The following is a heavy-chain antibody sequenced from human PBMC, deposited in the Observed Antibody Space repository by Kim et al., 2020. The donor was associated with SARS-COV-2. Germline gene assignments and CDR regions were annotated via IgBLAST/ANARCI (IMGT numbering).Heavy chain of an antibody. D-gene: IGHD2-15*01. Sequence: GGSLRLSCAASGFTFSSYGMHWVRQAPGKGLEWVAVIWYDGSNKYYADSVKGRFTISRDNSKNTLYLQMNSLRAEDTAVYYCARDTVVVVAATMVSWFDPWGQGTLVTPSS. CDR2: IWYDGSNK. CDR1: GFTFSSYG. V-gene: IGHV3-33*01. CDR3: ARDTVVVVAATMVSWFDP. J-gene: IGHJ5*02.